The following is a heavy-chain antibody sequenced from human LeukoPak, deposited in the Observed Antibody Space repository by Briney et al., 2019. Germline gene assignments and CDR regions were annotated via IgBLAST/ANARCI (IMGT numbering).Heavy chain of an antibody. CDR1: GYTFTSYY. CDR2: INPNSGGT. D-gene: IGHD2/OR15-2a*01. CDR3: ARLLARKRNWFDP. Sequence: ASVKVSCKASGYTFTSYYMHWVRQAPGQGLEWMGWINPNSGGTNYAQKFQGRVTMTRDTSISTAYMELSRLRSDDTAVYYCARLLARKRNWFDPWGQGTLVTVSS. V-gene: IGHV1-2*02. J-gene: IGHJ5*02.